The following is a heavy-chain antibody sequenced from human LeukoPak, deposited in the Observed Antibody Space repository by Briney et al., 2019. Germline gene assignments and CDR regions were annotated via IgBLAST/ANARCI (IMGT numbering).Heavy chain of an antibody. Sequence: PSETLSLTCTVSGGSMSPYHWGWIRQPPGKGLEWTGYIYYSGSTNYNPSLKSRVTMSVDTSKNQFSLKLSSVTAADTAVYYCAREGIAAAGVDFDYWGQGTLVTVSS. CDR3: AREGIAAAGVDFDY. J-gene: IGHJ4*02. CDR1: GGSMSPYH. D-gene: IGHD6-13*01. V-gene: IGHV4-59*12. CDR2: IYYSGST.